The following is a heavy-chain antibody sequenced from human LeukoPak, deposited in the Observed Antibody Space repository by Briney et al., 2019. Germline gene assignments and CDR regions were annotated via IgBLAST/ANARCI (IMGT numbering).Heavy chain of an antibody. CDR2: IIPMSGTV. CDR1: GGTFSSYA. J-gene: IGHJ4*02. CDR3: ARETGYAYGRAPLDY. V-gene: IGHV1-69*06. Sequence: ASVKVSCKASGGTFSSYAISWVRQASGQGLEWMGGIIPMSGTVNNAQKFQGRVTITADKSTGTAYMELSSLRSDDTAVYYCARETGYAYGRAPLDYWGQGTLVTVSS. D-gene: IGHD5-18*01.